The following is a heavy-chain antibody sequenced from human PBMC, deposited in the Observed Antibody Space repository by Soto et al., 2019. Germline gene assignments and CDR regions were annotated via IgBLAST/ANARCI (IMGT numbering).Heavy chain of an antibody. J-gene: IGHJ4*02. Sequence: SETLSLTCAVSGGSISSSNWWSWVRQPPGKGLEWIGEISHSGQTNYSPSLKSRVTISIDTSKNQFFLKVNSVTAADTAVYFCARDSSGRHDYWGQGTPVTVSS. V-gene: IGHV4-4*02. CDR3: ARDSSGRHDY. CDR2: ISHSGQT. CDR1: GGSISSSNW. D-gene: IGHD3-22*01.